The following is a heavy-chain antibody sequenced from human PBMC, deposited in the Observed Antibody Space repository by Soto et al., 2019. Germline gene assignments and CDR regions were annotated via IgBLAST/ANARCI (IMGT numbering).Heavy chain of an antibody. V-gene: IGHV3-15*01. J-gene: IGHJ6*02. CDR2: IKSKTDGGTT. Sequence: GGSLRLSCAASGFTFSNAWMSWVRQAPGKGLEWVGRIKSKTDGGTTDYAAPVKGRFTISRDDSKNTLYLQMNSLKTEDTAVYYCTTPLVPAAIYYYGMDVWGQGTTVTVSS. D-gene: IGHD2-2*02. CDR3: TTPLVPAAIYYYGMDV. CDR1: GFTFSNAW.